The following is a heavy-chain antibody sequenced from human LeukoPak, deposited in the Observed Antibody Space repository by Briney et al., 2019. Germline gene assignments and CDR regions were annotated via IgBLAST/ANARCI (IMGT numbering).Heavy chain of an antibody. CDR3: ARDSTVFGVVYAIDY. CDR2: ISGYNGNT. D-gene: IGHD3-3*01. CDR1: SYTFTSYG. Sequence: ASVKVFCKASSYTFTSYGISWVRQAPGQGLEWMGWISGYNGNTNYAQKFQDRVIMTTDTSTSTAYMELRSLRSDDTAVYYCARDSTVFGVVYAIDYWGQGTLVTVSS. J-gene: IGHJ4*02. V-gene: IGHV1-18*01.